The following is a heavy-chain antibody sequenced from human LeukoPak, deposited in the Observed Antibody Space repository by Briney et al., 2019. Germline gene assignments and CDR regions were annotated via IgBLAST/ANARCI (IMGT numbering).Heavy chain of an antibody. CDR2: IYYSGST. J-gene: IGHJ4*02. D-gene: IGHD6-13*01. CDR1: GGSISSYY. Sequence: SETLSLTCTVSGGSISSYYWSWIRQPPGKGLEWIGYIYYSGSTNYNPSLKSRVTISVDTSKNQFSLKLSSVTAADTAVYYCARRGSSFEDDYWGQGTLVTVSS. CDR3: ARRGSSFEDDY. V-gene: IGHV4-59*08.